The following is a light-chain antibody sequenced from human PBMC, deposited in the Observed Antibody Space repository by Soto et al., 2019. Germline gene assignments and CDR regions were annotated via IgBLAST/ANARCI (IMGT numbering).Light chain of an antibody. V-gene: IGKV3-20*01. Sequence: EIVLTQSPGTLSLSPGERAPLSCRASQNVNSNHIAWYQQKPGQAPRLLIYGPSSRATGIPERFSGSGSGTDFTLTISRLEPEDFAVYFCHQFGSSPQTFGHGTKVEIK. CDR3: HQFGSSPQT. CDR2: GPS. J-gene: IGKJ1*01. CDR1: QNVNSNH.